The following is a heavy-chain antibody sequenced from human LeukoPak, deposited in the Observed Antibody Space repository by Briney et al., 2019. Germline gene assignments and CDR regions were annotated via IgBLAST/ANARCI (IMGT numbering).Heavy chain of an antibody. CDR3: ARGPYSSDY. J-gene: IGHJ4*02. CDR1: GGSISTYY. D-gene: IGHD1-26*01. V-gene: IGHV4-34*01. Sequence: SETLSLTCTVSGGSISTYYWSWIRQPPGKGLEWIGEINHSGSTNYNPSLKSRVTISVDTSKNQFSLKLSSVTAADTAVYYCARGPYSSDYWGQGTLVTVSS. CDR2: INHSGST.